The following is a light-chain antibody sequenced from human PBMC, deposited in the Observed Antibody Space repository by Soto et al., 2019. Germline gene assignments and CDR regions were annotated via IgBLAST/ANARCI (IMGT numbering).Light chain of an antibody. CDR1: QSMSSW. CDR2: KAS. CDR3: QQYNSYS. V-gene: IGKV1-5*03. J-gene: IGKJ1*01. Sequence: DIPMTQSPSTLSASVGDRVTITCRASQSMSSWLAWYQQKPGKAPKLLIYKASSLESGVPSRFSGSGSGTEFTLTISSLQPDDFATYYCQQYNSYSFGQGTKVEIK.